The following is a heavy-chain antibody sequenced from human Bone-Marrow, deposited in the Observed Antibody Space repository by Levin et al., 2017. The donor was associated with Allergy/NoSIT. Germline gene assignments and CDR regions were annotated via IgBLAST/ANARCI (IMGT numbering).Heavy chain of an antibody. CDR3: ASSFTMLRGGFDP. CDR1: GGSISSGGSS. J-gene: IGHJ5*02. D-gene: IGHD3-10*01. Sequence: LRLSCALSGGSISSGGSSWSWIRQPPGKGLEWIGYIFHTGSTYYNSSLKSRVTISVDRSKNQFSLKLTSVTAADTAVYYCASSFTMLRGGFDPWGQGILVTVSS. V-gene: IGHV4-30-2*01. CDR2: IFHTGST.